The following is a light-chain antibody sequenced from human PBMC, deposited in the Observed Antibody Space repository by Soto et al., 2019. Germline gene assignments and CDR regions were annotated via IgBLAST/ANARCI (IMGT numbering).Light chain of an antibody. CDR2: EVS. CDR1: SNDVGGYNY. V-gene: IGLV2-14*01. J-gene: IGLJ1*01. CDR3: SSYTYSGNPGYV. Sequence: QSALTQPASVSGSPGQSITISCTGTSNDVGGYNYVSWYQQHPGKAPKLMIYEVSNRPSGVSIRFSGSKSGNTASLTISGLQAEDEADYYCSSYTYSGNPGYVFGTGTKLTVL.